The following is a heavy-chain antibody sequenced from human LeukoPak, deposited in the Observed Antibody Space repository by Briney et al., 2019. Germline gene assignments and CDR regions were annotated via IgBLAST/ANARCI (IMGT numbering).Heavy chain of an antibody. D-gene: IGHD1-1*01. V-gene: IGHV4-61*02. CDR1: GGSISSGSYY. J-gene: IGHJ6*02. CDR2: IYTSGST. CDR3: ARTGTLGYYYYGLDV. Sequence: SQTLSLTCSVSGGSISSGSYYWSWIRQPAGKGLEWIGRIYTSGSTNYNPSLKSRVTISVDTSKNEFSLKLSSVTAADTAVYYCARTGTLGYYYYGLDVWGQGTTVTVSS.